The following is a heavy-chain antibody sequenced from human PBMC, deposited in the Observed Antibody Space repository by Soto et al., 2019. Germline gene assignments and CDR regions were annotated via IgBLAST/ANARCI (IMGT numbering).Heavy chain of an antibody. CDR1: GFTVSSNY. D-gene: IGHD1-1*01. J-gene: IGHJ6*02. CDR2: TYGSGTT. V-gene: IGHV3-66*01. Sequence: EMQLVESGGGLVQPGGSLRLSCVASGFTVSSNYMTWVRQSPGKGLEWVSVTYGSGTTYYADSVKGRFTIYRDNSKNTLYVQMNSLRVEDTAVYYCAKGTGMYGMDVWGQGTTVTVSS. CDR3: AKGTGMYGMDV.